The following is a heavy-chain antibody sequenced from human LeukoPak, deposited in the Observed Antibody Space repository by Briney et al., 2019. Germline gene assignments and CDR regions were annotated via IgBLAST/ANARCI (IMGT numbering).Heavy chain of an antibody. V-gene: IGHV3-30*01. CDR1: GFTFSSYA. Sequence: GGSPRLSCAASGFTFSSYAMHWVRQAPGKRLEWVAVISYDGSNKYYADSVKGRFTISRDNSKNTLYLQMNSLRAEDTAVYYCARDSGMVRGVISYYFDYWGQGTLVTVSS. J-gene: IGHJ4*02. CDR2: ISYDGSNK. D-gene: IGHD3-10*01. CDR3: ARDSGMVRGVISYYFDY.